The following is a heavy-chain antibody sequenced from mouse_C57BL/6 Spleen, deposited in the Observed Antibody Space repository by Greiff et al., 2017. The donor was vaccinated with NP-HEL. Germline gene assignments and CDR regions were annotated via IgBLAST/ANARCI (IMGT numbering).Heavy chain of an antibody. Sequence: VQLQQSGPELVKPGASVKISCKASGYTFTDYYMNWVKQSHGKSLEWIGDINPNNGGTSYNQKFKGKATLTVDKSSSTAYMELRSLTSEDSAVYYCARKGWDSYAMDYWGQGTSVTVSS. CDR1: GYTFTDYY. J-gene: IGHJ4*01. CDR3: ARKGWDSYAMDY. CDR2: INPNNGGT. V-gene: IGHV1-26*01. D-gene: IGHD4-1*01.